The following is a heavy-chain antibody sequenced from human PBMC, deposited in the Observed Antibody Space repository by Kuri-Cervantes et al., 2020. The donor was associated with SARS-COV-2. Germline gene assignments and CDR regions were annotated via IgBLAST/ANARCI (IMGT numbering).Heavy chain of an antibody. CDR1: GYTLTELS. J-gene: IGHJ3*02. V-gene: IGHV1-24*01. CDR2: FDPEDGDT. CDR3: ATDGGSGANYFLVGAFDI. Sequence: ASVKVSCKVSGYTLTELSIHWVRQAPGKGLEWMGGFDPEDGDTMPAQRFQGRVTMTEDKSIETAYMELSNLRSEDTAMYYCATDGGSGANYFLVGAFDIWGQGTMVTVSS. D-gene: IGHD1-26*01.